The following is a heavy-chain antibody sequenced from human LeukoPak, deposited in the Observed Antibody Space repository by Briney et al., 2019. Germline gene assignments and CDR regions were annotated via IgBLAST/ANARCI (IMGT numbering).Heavy chain of an antibody. D-gene: IGHD1-1*01. CDR2: IYTSGST. Sequence: SETLSLTCTVSGGSINSGSYYWSWIRQPAGKGLEWIGRIYTSGSTTYSPSLKSRVTISVDTSKNQFSLKLSSVTAADTAVYYCARLERRDYYYYMDVWGKGTTVTVSS. CDR1: GGSINSGSYY. V-gene: IGHV4-61*02. J-gene: IGHJ6*03. CDR3: ARLERRDYYYYMDV.